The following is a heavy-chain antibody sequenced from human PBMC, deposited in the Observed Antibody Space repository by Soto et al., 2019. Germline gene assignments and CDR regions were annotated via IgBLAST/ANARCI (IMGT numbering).Heavy chain of an antibody. D-gene: IGHD3-22*01. Sequence: ASVKVSCKASGYTFTGYYMHWVRQAPEQGLEWMGWINPNSGGTNYAQKFQGWVTMTRDTSISTAYMELSRLRSDDTAVYYCARGLNYYDSSGYYLGEDWFDPWGQGTLVTVSS. V-gene: IGHV1-2*04. CDR1: GYTFTGYY. J-gene: IGHJ5*02. CDR3: ARGLNYYDSSGYYLGEDWFDP. CDR2: INPNSGGT.